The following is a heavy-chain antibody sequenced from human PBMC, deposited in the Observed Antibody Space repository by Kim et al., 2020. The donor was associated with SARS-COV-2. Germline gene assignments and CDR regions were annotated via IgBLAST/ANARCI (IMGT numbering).Heavy chain of an antibody. J-gene: IGHJ6*02. Sequence: GGSLRLSCAASGFTFSSYSMNWVRQAPGKGLEWVSSISSSSYIYYADSVKGRFTISRDNAKNSLYLQMNSLRAEDTAVYYCARDPRVDTAMASYYSYYYGMDVWGQGTTVTVSS. CDR3: ARDPRVDTAMASYYSYYYGMDV. CDR1: GFTFSSYS. CDR2: ISSSSYI. D-gene: IGHD5-18*01. V-gene: IGHV3-21*01.